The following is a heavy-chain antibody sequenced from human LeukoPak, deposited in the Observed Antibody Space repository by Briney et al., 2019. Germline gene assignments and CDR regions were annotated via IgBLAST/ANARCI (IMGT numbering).Heavy chain of an antibody. CDR2: IYYSGST. D-gene: IGHD2-2*01. Sequence: PSETLSLTCTVSGGSISSSSYYWGWIRQPPGKGPEWIGSIYYSGSTYYNPSLKSRVTISVDTSKNQFSLKLSSVTAADTAVYYCARALRYCSSTSYFGKDYYMDVWGKGTTVTVSS. CDR3: ARALRYCSSTSYFGKDYYMDV. V-gene: IGHV4-39*07. CDR1: GGSISSSSYY. J-gene: IGHJ6*03.